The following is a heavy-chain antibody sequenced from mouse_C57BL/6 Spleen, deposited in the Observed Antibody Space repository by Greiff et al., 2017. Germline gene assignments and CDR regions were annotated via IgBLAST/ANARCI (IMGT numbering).Heavy chain of an antibody. CDR2: IDPENGDT. J-gene: IGHJ4*01. CDR1: GFNIKDDY. CDR3: TTRGVYAMDY. Sequence: EVQLQQSGAELVRPGASVKLSCTASGFNIKDDYMHWVKQRPEQGLEWIGWIDPENGDTEYASKFQGKATITADTSSNTAYLQLSSLTSEDTAVYYCTTRGVYAMDYWGQGTSVTVSS. V-gene: IGHV14-4*01.